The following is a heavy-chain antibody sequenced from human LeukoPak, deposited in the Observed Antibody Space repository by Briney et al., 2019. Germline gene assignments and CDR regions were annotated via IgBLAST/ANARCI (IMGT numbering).Heavy chain of an antibody. J-gene: IGHJ6*02. Sequence: HPGGSLRLSCTVSGFTVSSYNMHWVRQAPGKGLEWVALISKDGSNKNYADSAKGRFTISRDSSKNTLYLQMNSLRVEDTAVYYCAKVAPCCSSTTCYHSPYFGMDVWGQGTTVTVSS. CDR3: AKVAPCCSSTTCYHSPYFGMDV. CDR2: ISKDGSNK. CDR1: GFTVSSYN. V-gene: IGHV3-30*18. D-gene: IGHD2-2*01.